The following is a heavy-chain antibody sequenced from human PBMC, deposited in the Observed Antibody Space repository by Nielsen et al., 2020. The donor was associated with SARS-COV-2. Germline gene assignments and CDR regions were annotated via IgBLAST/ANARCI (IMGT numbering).Heavy chain of an antibody. CDR1: GYTFTGYY. D-gene: IGHD2-2*01. CDR2: INPNSGGT. CDR3: ARAGVPAAMSNRGGYFDY. J-gene: IGHJ4*02. V-gene: IGHV1-2*04. Sequence: ASVKVSCKASGYTFTGYYMHWVRQAPGQGLEWMGWINPNSGGTNYAQKFQGWVTMTRDTSISTAYMELSRLRSDDTAVYYCARAGVPAAMSNRGGYFDYWGQGTLGTVSS.